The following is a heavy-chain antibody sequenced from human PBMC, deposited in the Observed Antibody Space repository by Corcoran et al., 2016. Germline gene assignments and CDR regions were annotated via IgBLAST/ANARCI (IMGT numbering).Heavy chain of an antibody. CDR1: GGSISSSSYY. J-gene: IGHJ6*02. Sequence: QLQLQESGPGLVKPSETLSLTCTVSGGSISSSSYYWGWIRQPPGKGLEWIGSIYYSGSTYYNPSLKSRVTISVDTSKNQFSLKLSSVTAADTAVYYCARDYIAVADIYGMDVWGQGTTVTVSS. V-gene: IGHV4-39*07. D-gene: IGHD6-19*01. CDR3: ARDYIAVADIYGMDV. CDR2: IYYSGST.